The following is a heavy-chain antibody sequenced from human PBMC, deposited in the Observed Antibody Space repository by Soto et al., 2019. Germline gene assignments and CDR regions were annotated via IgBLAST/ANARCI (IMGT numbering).Heavy chain of an antibody. CDR3: AMALVRKVSWFDP. V-gene: IGHV1-69*01. J-gene: IGHJ5*02. CDR1: GGTFSSYA. CDR2: IIPIFGTA. D-gene: IGHD2-8*02. Sequence: QVQLVQSGAEVKKPGSSVNVSCKASGGTFSSYAISWVRQALGQGLEWMGGIIPIFGTANYAKKFQGRVTITADESTRTAYMELSSLRSEDTAVYYCAMALVRKVSWFDPWGQVTLVTVSS.